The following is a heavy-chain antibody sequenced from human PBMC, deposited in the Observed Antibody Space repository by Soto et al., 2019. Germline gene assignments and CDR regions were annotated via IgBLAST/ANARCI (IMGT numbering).Heavy chain of an antibody. CDR1: GFTFSSYG. V-gene: IGHV3-30*18. CDR2: ISYDGSNK. CDR3: AKGIAMVRGRYYFDY. D-gene: IGHD3-10*01. J-gene: IGHJ4*02. Sequence: GSLRLSCAASGFTFSSYGMHWVRQAPGKGLEWVAVISYDGSNKYYADSVKGRFTISRDNSKNTLYLQMNSLRAEDTAVYYCAKGIAMVRGRYYFDYWGQGTLVTVSS.